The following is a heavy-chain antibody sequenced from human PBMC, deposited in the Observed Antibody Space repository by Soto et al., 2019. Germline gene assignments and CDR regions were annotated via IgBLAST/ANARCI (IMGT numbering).Heavy chain of an antibody. J-gene: IGHJ3*02. V-gene: IGHV1-69*02. CDR1: GGTFSSYT. Sequence: QVQLVHSGAEVKKPGSSVKVSCKASGGTFSSYTISWVLQAPGQGLDWMGRIIPILGIANYAQKFQGRVTITADKSTSTAYMELSRLRSEDTAVYYCARKPGQLAAQGDFDIWGQGTMVTVSS. D-gene: IGHD6-6*01. CDR3: ARKPGQLAAQGDFDI. CDR2: IIPILGIA.